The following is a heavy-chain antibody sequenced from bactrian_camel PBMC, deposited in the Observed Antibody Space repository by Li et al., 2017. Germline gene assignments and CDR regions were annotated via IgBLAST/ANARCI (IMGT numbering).Heavy chain of an antibody. J-gene: IGHJ4*01. V-gene: IGHV3S67*01. CDR1: GYTWSGYC. D-gene: IGHD6*01. CDR3: AAEFGGGTWYVCLKRSTFNY. Sequence: DVQLVESGGGSVQAGGSLRLSCAASGYTWSGYCMAWFRQAPGKEREVVASINSDGHSEYADSVQGRFTISKDNAENTLYLQMNRLKPEDTAMYYCAAEFGGGTWYVCLKRSTFNYWGQGTQVTVS. CDR2: INSDGHS.